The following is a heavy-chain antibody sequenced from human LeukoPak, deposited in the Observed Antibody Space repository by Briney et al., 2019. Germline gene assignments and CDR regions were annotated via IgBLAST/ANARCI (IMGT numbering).Heavy chain of an antibody. J-gene: IGHJ4*02. CDR2: INHSGST. V-gene: IGHV4-34*01. D-gene: IGHD2-2*01. Sequence: SETLSLTCAVYGGSFSGYYWSWIRQPPGKGLEWIGEINHSGSTNYNPSLKSRVTISVDTSKNQFSLKLSSVTAADTAVYYCARGYCSSTSCYGFDYRGQGTLVTVSS. CDR3: ARGYCSSTSCYGFDY. CDR1: GGSFSGYY.